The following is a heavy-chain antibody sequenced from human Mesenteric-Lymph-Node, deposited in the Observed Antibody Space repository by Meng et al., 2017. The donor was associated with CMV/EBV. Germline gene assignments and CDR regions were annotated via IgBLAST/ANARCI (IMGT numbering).Heavy chain of an antibody. CDR3: ARHQRWLKSEGGFNY. Sequence: HVELQQWGAGLLKPSEALSLTCAVYCGSFSGYYWSWIPQPPGKGLEWIGEINHSGSTNYNPSLKSRVTISVDTSKNQFSLKLSSVTAADTAVYYCARHQRWLKSEGGFNYWGQGTLVTVSS. CDR1: CGSFSGYY. J-gene: IGHJ4*02. D-gene: IGHD4-23*01. V-gene: IGHV4-34*01. CDR2: INHSGST.